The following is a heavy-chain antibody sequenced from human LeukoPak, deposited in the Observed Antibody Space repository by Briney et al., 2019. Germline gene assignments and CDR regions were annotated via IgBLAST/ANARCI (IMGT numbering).Heavy chain of an antibody. CDR2: IYYSGST. CDR3: ARLASSIEVDY. J-gene: IGHJ4*02. CDR1: GGSISSYY. V-gene: IGHV4-59*01. D-gene: IGHD2-2*01. Sequence: SETLSLTRTVSGGSISSYYWSWIRQPPGKGLEWIGYIYYSGSTNYNPSLKSRVTISVDTSKNQFSLKLSSVTAAGTAVYYCARLASSIEVDYWGQGTLVTVSS.